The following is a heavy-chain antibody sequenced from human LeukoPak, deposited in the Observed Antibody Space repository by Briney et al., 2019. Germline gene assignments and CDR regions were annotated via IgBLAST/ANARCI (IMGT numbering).Heavy chain of an antibody. D-gene: IGHD3-10*01. Sequence: GSLRLSCAASGFTFSNYWMHWVRQAPGKGLVWVSRIKSDGSSTSYADSVKGRFTISRDNAKNTLYLQMNSLRAEDTAVYFCAKDHWGAIRGEFDYWGQGTLVTVSS. V-gene: IGHV3-74*01. J-gene: IGHJ4*02. CDR1: GFTFSNYW. CDR2: IKSDGSST. CDR3: AKDHWGAIRGEFDY.